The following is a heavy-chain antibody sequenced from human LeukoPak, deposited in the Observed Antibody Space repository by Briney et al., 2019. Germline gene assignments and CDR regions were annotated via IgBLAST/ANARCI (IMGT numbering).Heavy chain of an antibody. J-gene: IGHJ3*02. V-gene: IGHV3-74*01. Sequence: GGSLRLSCAASGFTFSSYWMHWVRQAPGKGLVCVSRINSDGSSTSYAASVKGRFTISRDNAKNTLYLQMNSLRAEGTAVYHCARRIAYCGGDCYSFAFDIWGQGTMVTVSS. D-gene: IGHD2-21*02. CDR1: GFTFSSYW. CDR3: ARRIAYCGGDCYSFAFDI. CDR2: INSDGSST.